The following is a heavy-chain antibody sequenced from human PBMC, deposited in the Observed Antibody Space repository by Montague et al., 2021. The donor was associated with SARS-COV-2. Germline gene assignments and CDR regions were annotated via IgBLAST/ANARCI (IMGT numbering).Heavy chain of an antibody. Sequence: SRSLSLSASGSPFSSYEMNWVRQAPGKGLEWVSYISSSGSTIYYADSVKGRFTISRDNAKNSLYLQMNSLRAEDTVVYYCAPREWELGAFDIWGQGTMVTVSS. CDR1: GSPFSSYE. V-gene: IGHV3-48*03. CDR2: ISSSGSTI. J-gene: IGHJ3*02. CDR3: APREWELGAFDI. D-gene: IGHD1-26*01.